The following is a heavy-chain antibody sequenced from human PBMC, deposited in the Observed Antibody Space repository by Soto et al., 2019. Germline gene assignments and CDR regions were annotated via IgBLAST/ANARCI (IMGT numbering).Heavy chain of an antibody. V-gene: IGHV1-3*01. D-gene: IGHD1-7*01. Sequence: TFTSYAMHWVRQAPGQRLEWMGWINAGNGNTKYSQKFQGRVTITRDTSASTAYMELSSLRSEDTAVYYCARGVLDITGTTDFDYWGQGTLVTVSS. CDR3: ARGVLDITGTTDFDY. J-gene: IGHJ4*02. CDR2: INAGNGNT. CDR1: TFTSYA.